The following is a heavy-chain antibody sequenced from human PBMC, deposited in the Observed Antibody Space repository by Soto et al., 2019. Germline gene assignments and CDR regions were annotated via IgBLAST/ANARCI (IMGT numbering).Heavy chain of an antibody. Sequence: GESLKISCKDSGYSFTSYWISWVRQMPGKGLEWMGRIDPSDSYTNYSPSFQGHVTISADKSISTAYLQWSSLKASDTAMYYCARLRRVRGFYGDYYYYGMDVWGQGTTVTVSS. CDR1: GYSFTSYW. V-gene: IGHV5-10-1*01. CDR3: ARLRRVRGFYGDYYYYGMDV. J-gene: IGHJ6*02. D-gene: IGHD4-17*01. CDR2: IDPSDSYT.